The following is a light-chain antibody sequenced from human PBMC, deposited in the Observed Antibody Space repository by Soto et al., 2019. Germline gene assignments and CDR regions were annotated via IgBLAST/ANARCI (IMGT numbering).Light chain of an antibody. CDR3: QQYGSSPPWT. CDR2: GAS. CDR1: QSVSSSY. Sequence: EIVLTQSPGTLSLSPGERATLSCRASQSVSSSYLAWYQQKPGQATRLLIYGASSRATGIPDRFSGSGSGTDVTLTISRLEPEDFAVYYCQQYGSSPPWTFGQGTKVEIK. V-gene: IGKV3-20*01. J-gene: IGKJ1*01.